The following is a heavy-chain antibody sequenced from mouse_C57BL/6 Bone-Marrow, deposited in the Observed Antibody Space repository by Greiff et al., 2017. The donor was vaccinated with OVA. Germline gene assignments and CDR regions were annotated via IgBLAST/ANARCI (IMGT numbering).Heavy chain of an antibody. J-gene: IGHJ3*01. CDR3: TRIYYQAWFAY. D-gene: IGHD2-1*01. CDR1: GYTFTDYE. V-gene: IGHV1-15*01. CDR2: IDPETGGT. Sequence: QVQLQQSGAELVRPGASVTLSCKASGYTFTDYEMHWVKQTPVHGLEWIGAIDPETGGTAYNQKFKGKAILTADKSSSTAYMELRSLTSEDSAVYYCTRIYYQAWFAYWGQGTLVTVSA.